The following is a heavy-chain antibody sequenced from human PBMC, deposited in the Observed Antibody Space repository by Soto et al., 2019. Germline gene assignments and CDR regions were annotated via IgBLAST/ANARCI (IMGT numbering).Heavy chain of an antibody. CDR1: GYSFTSYW. J-gene: IGHJ6*02. CDR2: IDPSDSYT. CDR3: ARQLGYCSSTSCPPVGYYGMDV. V-gene: IGHV5-10-1*01. D-gene: IGHD2-2*01. Sequence: PGESLKISCKGSGYSFTSYWISWVRQMPGKGLEWMGRIDPSDSYTNYSPSFQGHVTISADKSISTAYLQWSSLKASDTAMYYCARQLGYCSSTSCPPVGYYGMDVWGQGTTVTVSS.